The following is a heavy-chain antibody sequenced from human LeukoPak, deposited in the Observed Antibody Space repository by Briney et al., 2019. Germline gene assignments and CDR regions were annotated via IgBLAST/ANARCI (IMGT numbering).Heavy chain of an antibody. V-gene: IGHV3-74*01. J-gene: IGHJ4*02. CDR2: INTDGSST. CDR1: GFTFSSYW. D-gene: IGHD2-2*01. Sequence: GGSLRLSFAASGFTFSSYWMHWVRQAPGKGLVWVSRINTDGSSTSYADSVKGRFTISRDNAKNTLYLQMNSLRAEDTAVYYCARGGQIVVAPADLDYWGQGTLVTVSS. CDR3: ARGGQIVVAPADLDY.